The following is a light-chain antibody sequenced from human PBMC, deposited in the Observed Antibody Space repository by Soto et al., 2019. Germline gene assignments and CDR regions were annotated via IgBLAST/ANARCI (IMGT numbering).Light chain of an antibody. J-gene: IGKJ1*01. CDR2: QIS. Sequence: DIVMTQTPLSSPVTLGQPASISCRSSQSLVYRAGHTYLSWLQQRTGQPPRLLIYQISNRFSGVPDRFSGSGAGTEFTLKISRVEAEDVGVYYCMQATTFPWTFGQGTKVEIK. CDR1: QSLVYRAGHTY. CDR3: MQATTFPWT. V-gene: IGKV2-24*01.